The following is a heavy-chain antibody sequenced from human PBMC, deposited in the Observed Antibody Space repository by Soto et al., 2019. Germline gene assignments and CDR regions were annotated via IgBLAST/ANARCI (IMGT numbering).Heavy chain of an antibody. CDR1: GYTFTSYD. CDR3: AREQVRGGSYYYYYYMDV. D-gene: IGHD3-10*01. V-gene: IGHV1-8*01. Sequence: ASVKVSCKASGYTFTSYDINWVRQATGQGLEWMGWMNPNSGNTGYAQKFQGRVTMTRNTSISTAYMELSSLRSEDTAVYYCAREQVRGGSYYYYYYMDVWGKGTTVTVFS. J-gene: IGHJ6*03. CDR2: MNPNSGNT.